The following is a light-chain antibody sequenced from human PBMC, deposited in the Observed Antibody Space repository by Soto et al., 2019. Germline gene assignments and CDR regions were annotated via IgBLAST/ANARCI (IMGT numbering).Light chain of an antibody. CDR2: NVS. CDR1: SSDVGGYDY. V-gene: IGLV2-14*01. CDR3: SSYSTRSTRYV. J-gene: IGLJ1*01. Sequence: QAVLTQPASVSGSPGQSITISCTGTSSDVGGYDYVSWYQQHPGNAPKLLIYNVSDRPSGISNRFSGSKSGNTASLTISGLQAEDEADYFCSSYSTRSTRYVFGTGTKLTVL.